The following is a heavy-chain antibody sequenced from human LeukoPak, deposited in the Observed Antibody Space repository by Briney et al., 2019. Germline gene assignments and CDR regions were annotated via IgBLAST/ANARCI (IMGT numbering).Heavy chain of an antibody. CDR1: GFTFNSYD. V-gene: IGHV3-30*04. CDR3: AKNSLRTALYYMDV. CDR2: ISYDGNNK. J-gene: IGHJ6*03. Sequence: GGSLRLSCAASGFTFNSYDMHWVRQAPGKGLGWVSIISYDGNNKYYTDSVKGRFTISRDNSKNTLYLQMNSLRAEDTAVYYCAKNSLRTALYYMDVWGQGTTVTVSS.